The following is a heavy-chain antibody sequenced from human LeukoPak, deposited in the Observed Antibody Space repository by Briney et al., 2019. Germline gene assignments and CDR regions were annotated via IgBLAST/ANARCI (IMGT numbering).Heavy chain of an antibody. CDR2: ISGSGGST. J-gene: IGHJ3*02. V-gene: IGHV3-23*01. Sequence: PSETLSLTCTVSGGSISSGGYYWSWIRQHPGKGLEWVSAISGSGGSTYYADSVKGRFTISRDNSKNTLYLQMNTLKTEDTAVYYCITDHKDNWNPPGDIWGQGTMVTVSS. CDR1: GGSISSGGYY. D-gene: IGHD1-20*01. CDR3: ITDHKDNWNPPGDI.